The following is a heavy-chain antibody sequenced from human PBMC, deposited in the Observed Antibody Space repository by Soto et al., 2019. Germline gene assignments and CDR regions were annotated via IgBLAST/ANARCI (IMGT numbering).Heavy chain of an antibody. V-gene: IGHV4-34*01. D-gene: IGHD6-19*01. CDR3: ARERRQWLVLFFDY. CDR2: TNSSGST. CDR1: GGSFSAYF. J-gene: IGHJ4*02. Sequence: PSDTLSLTCAVFGGSFSAYFWRWVRQPQGRGREWIGETNSSGSTNCNPTLKCRDTISVDSSKNQFALKLSSVTTADTAVYYCARERRQWLVLFFDYWGQGTLATVSS.